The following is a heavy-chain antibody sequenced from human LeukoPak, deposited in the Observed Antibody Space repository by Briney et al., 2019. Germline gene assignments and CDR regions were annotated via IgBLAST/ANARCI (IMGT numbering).Heavy chain of an antibody. CDR1: GYTFTRNY. CDR2: IDPSGGGT. V-gene: IGHV1-46*01. CDR3: ARLIGDYYDNSRSSYWHGHLDY. D-gene: IGHD3-22*01. Sequence: ASVKVSCKVSGYTFTRNYINWLRQAPGQGLEWTGMIDPSGGGTAYAQKFQDRVTMTSDTSTSTVYMELNSLRSEDTAVYYCARLIGDYYDNSRSSYWHGHLDYWGQGALVTVSS. J-gene: IGHJ4*02.